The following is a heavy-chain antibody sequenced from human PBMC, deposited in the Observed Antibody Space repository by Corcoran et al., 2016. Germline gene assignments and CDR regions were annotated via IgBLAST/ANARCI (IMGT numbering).Heavy chain of an antibody. CDR1: GYTFTSYW. D-gene: IGHD3-3*01. CDR2: IYPGDSDT. CDR3: ARRTLEGYWCLDL. Sequence: EVQLVQSGAEVKKPGESLKISCQGSGYTFTSYWIGWVRQMPEKGLEWMGIIYPGDSDTRYSPSFQGQVTISADKSINTAYLQWSSLKASDTAMYDCARRTLEGYWCLDLWGRGTLVTVSA. J-gene: IGHJ2*01. V-gene: IGHV5-51*01.